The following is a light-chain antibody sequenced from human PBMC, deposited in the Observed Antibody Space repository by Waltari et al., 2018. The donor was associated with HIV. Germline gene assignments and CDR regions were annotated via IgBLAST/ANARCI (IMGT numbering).Light chain of an antibody. CDR3: HSYDSSLDGWV. CDR2: GYN. CDR1: SSNIGADYH. Sequence: QSVLPQPPSVSGAPGQRVTISCTGSSSNIGADYHVNWYQQLPGTAPKLLIYGYNSRPSGVPARFSGSKSGTSASLAITGLQAEDESDYYGHSYDSSLDGWVVGGGTKLTV. V-gene: IGLV1-40*01. J-gene: IGLJ2*01.